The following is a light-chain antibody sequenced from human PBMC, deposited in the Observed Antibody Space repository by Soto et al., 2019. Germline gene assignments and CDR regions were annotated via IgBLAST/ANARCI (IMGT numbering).Light chain of an antibody. CDR3: QQYNSYSWT. CDR2: DAS. CDR1: QSISSW. V-gene: IGKV1-5*01. Sequence: DIQMTHSPSTLSASVGDRVTITCRASQSISSWLAWYQQKPGKAPKLLIYDASSLESGVPSRFSGTGLGTEFTLTIGSLQPDDFATYYCQQYNSYSWTLGQGTKVDIK. J-gene: IGKJ1*01.